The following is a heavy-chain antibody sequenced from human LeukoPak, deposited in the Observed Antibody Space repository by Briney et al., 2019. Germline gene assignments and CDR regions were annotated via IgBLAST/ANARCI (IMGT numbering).Heavy chain of an antibody. CDR2: IIPIFGTA. J-gene: IGHJ4*02. Sequence: ASVKVSCKASGGTFSSYAISWVRQAPGQGLEWMGGIIPIFGTANYAQKFQGRVTITADESTSTAYMELSSLRSEDTAVYYCARGPPLNYIVVVPAASSYYFDYWGQGTLVTVSS. D-gene: IGHD2-2*01. CDR1: GGTFSSYA. V-gene: IGHV1-69*13. CDR3: ARGPPLNYIVVVPAASSYYFDY.